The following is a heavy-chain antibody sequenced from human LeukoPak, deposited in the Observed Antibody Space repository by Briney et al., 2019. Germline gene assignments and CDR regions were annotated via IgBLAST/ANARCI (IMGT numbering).Heavy chain of an antibody. J-gene: IGHJ6*04. CDR2: ISSSSSYI. V-gene: IGHV3-21*01. D-gene: IGHD3-9*01. Sequence: GGSLRLSCAASGFTFSSYSMNWVRQAPGKGLEWVSSISSSSSYIYYADSVKGRFTISRDNAKNSLYLQMNSLRAEDTAVYYCAMILTYQEPMDVWGKGTTVTVSS. CDR1: GFTFSSYS. CDR3: AMILTYQEPMDV.